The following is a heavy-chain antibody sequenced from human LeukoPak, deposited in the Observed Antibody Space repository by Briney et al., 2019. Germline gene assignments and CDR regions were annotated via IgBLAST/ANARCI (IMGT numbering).Heavy chain of an antibody. V-gene: IGHV4-59*12. J-gene: IGHJ3*02. CDR1: GGSISSYY. Sequence: SETLSLTCTVSGGSISSYYWSWIRQPPGKGLEWIGYIYYSGSTNYNPSLKSRVTISVDTSKNQFSLKLSSVTAADTAVYYCARLVRGGQQLGDSTDYAFDIWGQGTMVTVSS. D-gene: IGHD6-13*01. CDR3: ARLVRGGQQLGDSTDYAFDI. CDR2: IYYSGST.